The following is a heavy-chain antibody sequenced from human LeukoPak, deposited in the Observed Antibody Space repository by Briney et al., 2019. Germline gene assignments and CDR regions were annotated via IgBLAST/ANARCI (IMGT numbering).Heavy chain of an antibody. V-gene: IGHV4-38-2*01. Sequence: SETLSLTCAVSGYSISSGYYWGWIRQPPGKGLEGIGSIYHSGSTYYNPSLKSRVTISVDTSKNQFSLKLSSVTAADTAMYYCARRAGSGSPTFDHWGQGTLVTVSS. CDR2: IYHSGST. CDR1: GYSISSGYY. CDR3: ARRAGSGSPTFDH. D-gene: IGHD5-12*01. J-gene: IGHJ4*02.